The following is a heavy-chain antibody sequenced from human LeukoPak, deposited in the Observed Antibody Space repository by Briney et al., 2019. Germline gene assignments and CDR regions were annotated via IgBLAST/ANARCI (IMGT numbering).Heavy chain of an antibody. Sequence: GGSLRLSCAASGFTFSSYSMNWVRQAPGKGLEWVSSISSSSYIYYADSVKGRFTISRDNAKNSLYLQMNSLRAEDTAVYYCARDTQWLVLFDYWGQGTLVTVSS. J-gene: IGHJ4*02. CDR2: ISSSSYI. V-gene: IGHV3-21*01. D-gene: IGHD6-19*01. CDR1: GFTFSSYS. CDR3: ARDTQWLVLFDY.